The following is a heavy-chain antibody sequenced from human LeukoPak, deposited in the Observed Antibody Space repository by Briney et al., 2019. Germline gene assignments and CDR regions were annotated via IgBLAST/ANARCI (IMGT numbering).Heavy chain of an antibody. J-gene: IGHJ4*02. CDR2: ISGSGGST. Sequence: GGTLRLSCAASGFTFSSYGMSWVRQAPGKGLEWVSAISGSGGSTYYADSVKGRFTISRDNSKNTLYLQMNSLRAEDTAVYYCAKTHNGRGITMVRGLLSPWVTAKPFDYWGQGTLVTVSS. D-gene: IGHD3-10*01. CDR3: AKTHNGRGITMVRGLLSPWVTAKPFDY. V-gene: IGHV3-23*01. CDR1: GFTFSSYG.